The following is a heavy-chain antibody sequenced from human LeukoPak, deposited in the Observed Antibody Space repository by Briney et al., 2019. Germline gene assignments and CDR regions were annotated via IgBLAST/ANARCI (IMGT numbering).Heavy chain of an antibody. V-gene: IGHV4-34*01. CDR3: ARTRRYSSSWYPPNNWFDP. D-gene: IGHD6-13*01. J-gene: IGHJ5*02. CDR1: GGSLSGFY. Sequence: SETLSLTCAVYGGSLSGFYWSWIRQSPGKGLEWIGEINHSGSTNYNPSLKSRVTISVDTSKNQFSLKLSSVTAADTAVYYCARTRRYSSSWYPPNNWFDPWGQGTLVTVSS. CDR2: INHSGST.